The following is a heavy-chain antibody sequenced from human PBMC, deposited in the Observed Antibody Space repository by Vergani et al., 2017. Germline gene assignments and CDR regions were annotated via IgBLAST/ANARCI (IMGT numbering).Heavy chain of an antibody. CDR3: ARDNGVEWLLNYFDY. V-gene: IGHV3-7*03. Sequence: EVQLVESGGGLVQPGGSLRLSCAASGFSLSRFWMSWVRQAPEKGLEWVAHISPDGSATSYVDSVKGRFTISRDNAKNSLYLQMNSLRAEDTAVYYCARDNGVEWLLNYFDYWGQGTLVTVSS. CDR2: ISPDGSAT. D-gene: IGHD3-3*01. J-gene: IGHJ4*02. CDR1: GFSLSRFW.